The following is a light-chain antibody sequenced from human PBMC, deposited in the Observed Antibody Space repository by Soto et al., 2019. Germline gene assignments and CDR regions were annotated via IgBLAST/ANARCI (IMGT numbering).Light chain of an antibody. V-gene: IGKV3-11*01. Sequence: EIVLTQSPATLSLSPGERATLSCRASQSVSSYLAWYQQKPGQAPRLLIYDASNRATGIPARFSGGGSGTDFTLTIISLEPEDFAVYYCQQRSNWPPATFGQGTKLELK. J-gene: IGKJ2*01. CDR1: QSVSSY. CDR2: DAS. CDR3: QQRSNWPPAT.